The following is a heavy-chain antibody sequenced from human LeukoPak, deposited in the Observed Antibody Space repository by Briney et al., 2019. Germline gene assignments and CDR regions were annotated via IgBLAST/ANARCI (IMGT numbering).Heavy chain of an antibody. CDR2: IYYSGSN. CDR3: AIAGYYYGSIGYNWFDP. CDR1: GGSISSYY. V-gene: IGHV4-59*01. J-gene: IGHJ5*02. Sequence: SQTLSLTCTVSGGSISSYYWGWIRQPPGKGLEWVGYIYYSGSNNYNPSLKSRVTISVDPSKNQFSLKLSSVTAADTAVYYCAIAGYYYGSIGYNWFDPWGQGTLVTVSS. D-gene: IGHD3-22*01.